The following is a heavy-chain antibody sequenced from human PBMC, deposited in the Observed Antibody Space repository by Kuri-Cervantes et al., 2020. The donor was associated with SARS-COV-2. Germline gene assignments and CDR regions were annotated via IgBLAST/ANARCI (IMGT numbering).Heavy chain of an antibody. D-gene: IGHD1-7*01. J-gene: IGHJ6*03. CDR2: IYTSGST. V-gene: IGHV4-4*07. Sequence: GSLRLSCTVSGGSISSYYWSWIRQPAGKGLEWIGRIYTSGSTNYNPSLKSRVTMSVDTSKNQFSLKLNSVTAADTAVYYCARERGTSYYYYYMDVWGKGTTVTVSS. CDR1: GGSISSYY. CDR3: ARERGTSYYYYYMDV.